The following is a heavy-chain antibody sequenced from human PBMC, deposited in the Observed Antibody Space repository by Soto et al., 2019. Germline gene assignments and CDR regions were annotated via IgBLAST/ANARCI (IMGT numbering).Heavy chain of an antibody. Sequence: QVQLVQSGGEVKKPGASVKVSCKASGYTFTSYGISWVRQAPGQGLEWMGWINAYNGNTNYAQKAQGIVTMTTETSTSLAYRELRRLRSDDTAVYYCARDVGYGLIDGWGQGTLVTVSS. CDR2: INAYNGNT. CDR3: ARDVGYGLIDG. CDR1: GYTFTSYG. D-gene: IGHD5-18*01. V-gene: IGHV1-18*01. J-gene: IGHJ4*02.